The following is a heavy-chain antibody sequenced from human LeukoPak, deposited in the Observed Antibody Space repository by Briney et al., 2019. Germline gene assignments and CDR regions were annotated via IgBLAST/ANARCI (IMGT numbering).Heavy chain of an antibody. CDR3: ARAAGSGRPPDY. Sequence: SETLSLTCTVSGGSISSYYWSWIRQPPGKGLEWIGYIYYSGSTNYNPSLKSRVTISVDTSKNQFSLKLSSVTAADTAVYYCARAAGSGRPPDYWGQGTLVTVSS. CDR1: GGSISSYY. CDR2: IYYSGST. V-gene: IGHV4-59*01. D-gene: IGHD3-10*01. J-gene: IGHJ4*02.